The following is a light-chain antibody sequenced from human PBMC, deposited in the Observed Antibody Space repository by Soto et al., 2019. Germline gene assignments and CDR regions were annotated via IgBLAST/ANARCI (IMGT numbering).Light chain of an antibody. CDR3: AAWDDSLNGWV. CDR1: SSSIGSNT. J-gene: IGLJ3*02. CDR2: SND. V-gene: IGLV1-44*01. Sequence: QSVLTQAPSASGTPGQRVTISCSGSSSSIGSNTVSWYQQVPGTAPKLLIYSNDQRPSGVPDRFSGSKSGTSASLAIGGLQSEDEAHYYCAAWDDSLNGWVFGGGTKLTVL.